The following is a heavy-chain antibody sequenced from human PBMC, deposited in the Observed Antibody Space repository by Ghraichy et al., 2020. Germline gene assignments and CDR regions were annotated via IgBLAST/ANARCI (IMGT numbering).Heavy chain of an antibody. D-gene: IGHD2-2*03. V-gene: IGHV1-2*02. CDR2: INPNSGGT. CDR1: GYTFTGYY. J-gene: IGHJ3*02. CDR3: ARGSLDIVVVPAASDAFDI. Sequence: ASVKVSCKASGYTFTGYYMHWVRQAPGQGLEWMGWINPNSGGTNYAQKFQGRVTMTRDTSISTAYMELSRLRSDDTAVYYCARGSLDIVVVPAASDAFDIWGQGTMVTVSS.